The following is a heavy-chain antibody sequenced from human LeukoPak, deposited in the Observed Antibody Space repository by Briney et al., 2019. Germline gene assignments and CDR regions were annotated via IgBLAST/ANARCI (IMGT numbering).Heavy chain of an antibody. CDR3: ARVILGGSSWYYSLDYYYGMDV. V-gene: IGHV3-33*01. D-gene: IGHD6-13*01. CDR2: IWYDGSNK. J-gene: IGHJ6*02. CDR1: GFTFSSYG. Sequence: GGSLRLSCAASGFTFSSYGMHWVRQAPGKGLEWVAVIWYDGSNKYYADSVKGRFTISRDNSKNTLYLQMNSLRAEDTAVYYCARVILGGSSWYYSLDYYYGMDVWGQGTTVTVSS.